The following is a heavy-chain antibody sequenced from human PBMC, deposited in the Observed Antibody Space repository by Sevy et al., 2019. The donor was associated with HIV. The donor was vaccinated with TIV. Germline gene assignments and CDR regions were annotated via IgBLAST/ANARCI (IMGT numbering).Heavy chain of an antibody. CDR3: ATTAAPLYYYALDV. D-gene: IGHD4-17*01. CDR2: IYSGGNT. CDR1: EFTVSSKY. Sequence: GGSLRLSCEASEFTVSSKYMSWVRQAPGKGLEWVSVIYSGGNTYYADSVKGRLTISRDISKNTLYLKMISLRAEDTAIYYYATTAAPLYYYALDVWGQGTTVTVSS. J-gene: IGHJ6*02. V-gene: IGHV3-53*03.